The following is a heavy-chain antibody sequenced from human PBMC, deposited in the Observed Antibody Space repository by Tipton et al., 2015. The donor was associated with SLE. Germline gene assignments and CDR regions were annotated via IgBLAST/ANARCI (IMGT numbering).Heavy chain of an antibody. D-gene: IGHD2-2*01. V-gene: IGHV4-61*09. CDR3: ARDGVVLPEALYYGLDV. Sequence: TLSLTCTVSGGSISSGRYYWSWIRQPAGKGLEWIGHINSRGTTNYNPSLKSRVTISVDTSKNHFSLRLTSVTAADTALYYCARDGVVLPEALYYGLDVWGQGTTVTVSS. J-gene: IGHJ6*02. CDR1: GGSISSGRYY. CDR2: INSRGTT.